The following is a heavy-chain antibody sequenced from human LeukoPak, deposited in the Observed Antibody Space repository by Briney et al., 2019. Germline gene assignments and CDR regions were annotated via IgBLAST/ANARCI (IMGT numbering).Heavy chain of an antibody. CDR3: ARAHFEMDSYGTDY. Sequence: ASVKVSCKASGYTFTGYYMHWVRQAPGQGLEWMGWINPNSGGTNYAQKFQGRVTMTRDTSISTAYMELSRLRSDDTAVYYCARAHFEMDSYGTDYWGQGTLVTVSS. D-gene: IGHD5-18*01. CDR1: GYTFTGYY. J-gene: IGHJ4*02. CDR2: INPNSGGT. V-gene: IGHV1-2*02.